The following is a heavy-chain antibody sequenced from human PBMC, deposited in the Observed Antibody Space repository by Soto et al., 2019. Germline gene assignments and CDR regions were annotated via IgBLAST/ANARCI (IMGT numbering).Heavy chain of an antibody. CDR2: ISWNSGSI. V-gene: IGHV3-9*01. J-gene: IGHJ2*01. CDR3: AKDSRARYSSRSDFDL. D-gene: IGHD6-13*01. Sequence: EVQLVESGGGLVQPGRSLRLSCAASGFTFDDYAMHWVRQAPGKGLEWVSGISWNSGSIGYADSVKGRFTSSRDNAKNSLYLKMNSLRAEDTALYYCAKDSRARYSSRSDFDLWGRGTLVTVSS. CDR1: GFTFDDYA.